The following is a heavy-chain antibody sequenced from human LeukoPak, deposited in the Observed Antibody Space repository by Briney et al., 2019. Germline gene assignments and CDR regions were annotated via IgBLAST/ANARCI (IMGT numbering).Heavy chain of an antibody. CDR3: ARRELDAFDI. CDR2: IIPIFGTA. D-gene: IGHD1-26*01. V-gene: IGHV1-69*13. Sequence: VASVKVSCKASGGTFSSYAISWVRQAPGQGLEWMGGIIPIFGTANYAQKFQGRVTITADESTSTAYMELSSLRSEDTAVYYCARRELDAFDIWGQGKMVTVSS. CDR1: GGTFSSYA. J-gene: IGHJ3*02.